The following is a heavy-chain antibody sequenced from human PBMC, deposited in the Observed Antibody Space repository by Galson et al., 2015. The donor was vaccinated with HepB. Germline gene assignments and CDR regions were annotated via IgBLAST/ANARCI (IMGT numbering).Heavy chain of an antibody. CDR2: IIPLIGTA. D-gene: IGHD4-17*01. J-gene: IGHJ5*02. CDR1: GGTFSTYV. Sequence: SVKVSCKASGGTFSTYVISWVRQAAGQGLEWMGGIIPLIGTANYAQKFQGRVTITADKSTSTVYMELSSLGSEDTAVYYCARDLVTHDYGDDGDWFDPWGQGTLVTVSS. V-gene: IGHV1-69*06. CDR3: ARDLVTHDYGDDGDWFDP.